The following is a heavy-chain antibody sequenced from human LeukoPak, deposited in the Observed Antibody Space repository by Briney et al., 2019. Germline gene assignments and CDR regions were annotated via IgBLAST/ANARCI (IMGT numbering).Heavy chain of an antibody. V-gene: IGHV3-74*01. CDR3: ARDRCTNGVCGGMYA. CDR1: GFTLSSYW. D-gene: IGHD2-8*01. J-gene: IGHJ6*02. CDR2: IISDGSST. Sequence: QPGGSLRLSCAASGFTLSSYWMHWVGQAPGKGLVWVSRIISDGSSTAYADSVRGRITISRDNAKNTVYLQMSSLRDEDTAVYYCARDRCTNGVCGGMYAWGQGNTVTVSS.